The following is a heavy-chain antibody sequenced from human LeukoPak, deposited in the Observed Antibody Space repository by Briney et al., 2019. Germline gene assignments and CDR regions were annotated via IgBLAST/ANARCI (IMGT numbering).Heavy chain of an antibody. CDR2: MFYSGSSGST. CDR3: ARGGTMTTVPL. Sequence: SETLSLTCTVSGGSISSYYWSWIRQPPGKGLEWIGYMFYSGSSGSTNYNPSLTSRVTISVDTSKNQFSLKLSSVTAADTAVYYCARGGTMTTVPLWGQGTLVTVSS. V-gene: IGHV4-59*08. CDR1: GGSISSYY. J-gene: IGHJ4*02. D-gene: IGHD4-17*01.